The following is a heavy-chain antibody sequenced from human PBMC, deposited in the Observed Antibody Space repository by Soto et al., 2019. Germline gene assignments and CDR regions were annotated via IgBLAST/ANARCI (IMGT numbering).Heavy chain of an antibody. CDR2: IASGGDVI. CDR3: ARALGYCSGGTCSHYFLDN. J-gene: IGHJ4*02. D-gene: IGHD2-15*01. Sequence: PGGSLRLSCAASGFPFSGYSMNWVRQAPGRGLEWVSHIASGGDVIKYADSVKGRFSVSRDNAEKSLYLQMNSLRAEDTAIYYCARALGYCSGGTCSHYFLDNWGQGTQVTVSS. CDR1: GFPFSGYS. V-gene: IGHV3-48*01.